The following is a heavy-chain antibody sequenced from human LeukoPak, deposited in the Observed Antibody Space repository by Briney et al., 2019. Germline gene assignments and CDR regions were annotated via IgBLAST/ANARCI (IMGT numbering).Heavy chain of an antibody. J-gene: IGHJ4*02. CDR2: ISSSSSYI. D-gene: IGHD6-13*01. V-gene: IGHV3-21*01. CDR1: GFTFSSYS. Sequence: GGSLRLSCAASGFTFSSYSMNWVRQAPGKGLEWVPSISSSSSYIYYADSVKGRFTISRDNAKNSLYLQMNSLRAEDTAVYYCARARSGDHIAAAGTIGYWGQGTLVTVSS. CDR3: ARARSGDHIAAAGTIGY.